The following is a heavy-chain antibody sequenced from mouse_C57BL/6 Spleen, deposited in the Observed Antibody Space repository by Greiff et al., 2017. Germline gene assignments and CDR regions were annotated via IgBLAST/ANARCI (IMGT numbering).Heavy chain of an antibody. V-gene: IGHV5-9*01. CDR3: ARQGVYYGSSYWYFDV. Sequence: EVQLVESGGGLVKPGGSLKLSCAASGFTFSSYTMSWVRQTPEKRLEWVATISGGGGNTYYPDSVKGRFTISRDNAKNTLYLQMSSLRSEDTALYYCARQGVYYGSSYWYFDVWGTGTTVTVSS. CDR1: GFTFSSYT. CDR2: ISGGGGNT. J-gene: IGHJ1*03. D-gene: IGHD1-1*01.